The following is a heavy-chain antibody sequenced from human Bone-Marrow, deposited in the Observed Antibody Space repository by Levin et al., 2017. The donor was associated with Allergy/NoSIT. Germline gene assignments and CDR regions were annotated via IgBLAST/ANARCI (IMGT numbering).Heavy chain of an antibody. CDR1: GGSINFYY. D-gene: IGHD5-18*01. CDR2: IYYRGNV. J-gene: IGHJ6*02. V-gene: IGHV4-59*01. CDR3: ARHSKNHYYSGLDV. Sequence: SETLSLTCTVSGGSINFYYWSWIRQPPGEGLELIGNIYYRGNVNYNPSLKSRVTMSLDTSKNQFYLSLSSVTAADTAVYFCARHSKNHYYSGLDVWGPGTTVSVSS.